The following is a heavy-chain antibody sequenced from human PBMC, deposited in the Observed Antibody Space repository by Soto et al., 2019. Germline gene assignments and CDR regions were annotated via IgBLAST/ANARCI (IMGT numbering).Heavy chain of an antibody. Sequence: EVQLLESGGGLVQPGGSLRLSCAASGFTFSSYAMSWVRQAPGKGLEWVSGISGSGGSTYSADSVKGRFTISRDNSKNTLYLQMNSLRAGDTAVYYCAKLGTTVTSFDYWGQGTLVTVSS. J-gene: IGHJ4*02. D-gene: IGHD4-17*01. CDR1: GFTFSSYA. CDR2: ISGSGGST. V-gene: IGHV3-23*01. CDR3: AKLGTTVTSFDY.